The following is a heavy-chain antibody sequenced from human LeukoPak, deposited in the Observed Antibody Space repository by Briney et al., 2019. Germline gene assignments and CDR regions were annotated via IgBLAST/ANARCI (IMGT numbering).Heavy chain of an antibody. Sequence: GRSLRLSCAASGFTFSSYGMHWVRQAPGKGLEWVASINLDGSEKNYVDSVKGRFTISRDNAKNSLYLQMNSLRDEDTAVYYCARTRLSCDCWGQGTLVTVSS. CDR3: ARTRLSCDC. D-gene: IGHD2/OR15-2a*01. J-gene: IGHJ4*02. V-gene: IGHV3-7*01. CDR1: GFTFSSYG. CDR2: INLDGSEK.